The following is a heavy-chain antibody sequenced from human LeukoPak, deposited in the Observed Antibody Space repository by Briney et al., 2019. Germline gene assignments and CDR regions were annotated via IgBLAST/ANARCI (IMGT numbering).Heavy chain of an antibody. CDR1: EFTFSNYW. D-gene: IGHD3-16*01. J-gene: IGHJ4*02. Sequence: GGSLRLSCAASEFTFSNYWMNWVRQAPGKGLEWVANIKEDGSQKYYVESVKGRFTVSRDNAKNSVYLQMSSLRDEDTAVYYCARGLNTSPGVDYWGQGTLVTVSS. CDR3: ARGLNTSPGVDY. V-gene: IGHV3-7*01. CDR2: IKEDGSQK.